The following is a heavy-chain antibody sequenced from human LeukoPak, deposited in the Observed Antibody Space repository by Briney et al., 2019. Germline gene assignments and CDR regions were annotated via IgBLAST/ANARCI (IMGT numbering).Heavy chain of an antibody. V-gene: IGHV1-18*01. CDR1: GYTFTSYG. J-gene: IGHJ5*02. CDR2: ISAYNGNT. Sequence: RASVKVSCKASGYTFTSYGISWVRQAPGQGLEWMGWISAYNGNTNYAQKLQGRVTMTTDTSTSTAYMELRSLRSDDTAVYYCARATGIVEMATKWFDPWGQGTLVTVSS. CDR3: ARATGIVEMATKWFDP. D-gene: IGHD5-24*01.